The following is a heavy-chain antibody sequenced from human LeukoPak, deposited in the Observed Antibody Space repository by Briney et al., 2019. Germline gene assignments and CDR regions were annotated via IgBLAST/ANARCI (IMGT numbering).Heavy chain of an antibody. Sequence: GASVKVSCKASGYTFTSLDINWVRQATGQGLEWMGWTNPNSGYTGYAQKFQGRVTITRNTSISTAYMELSSLRSEDTAVYYCARVAGSIDYWGQGTLLTVSS. D-gene: IGHD6-19*01. CDR1: GYTFTSLD. V-gene: IGHV1-8*03. CDR2: TNPNSGYT. J-gene: IGHJ4*02. CDR3: ARVAGSIDY.